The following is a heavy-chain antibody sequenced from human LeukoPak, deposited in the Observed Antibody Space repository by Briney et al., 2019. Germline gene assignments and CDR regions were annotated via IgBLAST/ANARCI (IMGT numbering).Heavy chain of an antibody. D-gene: IGHD4-17*01. V-gene: IGHV4-30-4*01. CDR3: ARIRSDYFDY. CDR1: GGSISSGDYY. CDR2: IYYSGST. J-gene: IGHJ4*02. Sequence: SETLSLTCTVSGGSISSGDYYWSWIRQPPGKGLEWIGYIYYSGSTYYNPSLKSRVTISVDTSKNQFSLKLSSVTAAGTAVYYCARIRSDYFDYWGQGTLVTVSS.